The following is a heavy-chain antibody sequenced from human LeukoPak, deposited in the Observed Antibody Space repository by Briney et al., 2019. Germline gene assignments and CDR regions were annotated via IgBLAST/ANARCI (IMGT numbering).Heavy chain of an antibody. Sequence: PRESLKISCKGSGYSFTTYWLGWVRQMPGKGLECMGIIYPGDSDTRYSPSFQGQVTISVDKSISTAYLQWSSLKASDTAMYYCARWTYYYDSSGYGSPLFDIWGQGTMVTVSS. D-gene: IGHD3-22*01. V-gene: IGHV5-51*01. J-gene: IGHJ3*02. CDR2: IYPGDSDT. CDR1: GYSFTTYW. CDR3: ARWTYYYDSSGYGSPLFDI.